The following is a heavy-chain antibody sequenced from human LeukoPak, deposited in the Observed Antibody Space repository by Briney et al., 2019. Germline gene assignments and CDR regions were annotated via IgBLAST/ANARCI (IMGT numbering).Heavy chain of an antibody. Sequence: ASVKVSCKASGYTFTSYGITWVRQAPGQGLEWMGWISAYNGNTNYAQKLQGRVTMTTDTSTNTAYMELRSLRSEDTAVYYCATGSPDIVVVPAAIKGVGDRAFDIWGQGTMVTVSS. CDR2: ISAYNGNT. J-gene: IGHJ3*02. V-gene: IGHV1-18*01. CDR3: ATGSPDIVVVPAAIKGVGDRAFDI. CDR1: GYTFTSYG. D-gene: IGHD2-2*02.